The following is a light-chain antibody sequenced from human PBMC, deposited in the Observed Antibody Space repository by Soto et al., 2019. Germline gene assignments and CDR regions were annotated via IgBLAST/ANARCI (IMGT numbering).Light chain of an antibody. CDR1: QSVSSN. Sequence: EIVMTQSPATLSVSPVERATLSCRASQSVSSNLAWYQQKPGQAPRLLIYGASTRATGIPARFSGSGSGTEFTLTISSLQSEDFAVYYCEQYNNWFSITFGQGTRLEIK. CDR3: EQYNNWFSIT. J-gene: IGKJ5*01. CDR2: GAS. V-gene: IGKV3-15*01.